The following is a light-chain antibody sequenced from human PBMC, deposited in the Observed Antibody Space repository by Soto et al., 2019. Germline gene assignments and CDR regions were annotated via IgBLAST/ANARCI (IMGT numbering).Light chain of an antibody. V-gene: IGLV2-18*02. Sequence: QSALTQPPSVSGSPGQSVTISCTGTSSDIFRYNRVSWYQQSPGKAPKLMTYEVTNRPSGVPDRFSGSKSGYTASLTISGLQAGDEADYYCSSYTSSSTLPYVFGTGTKLTVL. CDR2: EVT. CDR3: SSYTSSSTLPYV. J-gene: IGLJ1*01. CDR1: SSDIFRYNR.